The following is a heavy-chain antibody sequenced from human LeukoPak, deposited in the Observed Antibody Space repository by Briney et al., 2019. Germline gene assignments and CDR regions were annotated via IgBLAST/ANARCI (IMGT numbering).Heavy chain of an antibody. Sequence: GGSLRLSCTDSGITFDDHGMSWVRQAPGKGLEWVSGINWDGGATAYADSVKGRFTISRDNAKNSLFLQMYSLRAEDTALYFCARDLSSSWYSLGYWGQGTLVTVSS. CDR3: ARDLSSSWYSLGY. CDR2: INWDGGAT. J-gene: IGHJ4*02. V-gene: IGHV3-20*04. D-gene: IGHD6-13*01. CDR1: GITFDDHG.